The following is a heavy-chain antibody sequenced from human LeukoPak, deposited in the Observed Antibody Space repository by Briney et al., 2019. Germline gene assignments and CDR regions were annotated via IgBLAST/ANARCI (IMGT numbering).Heavy chain of an antibody. CDR1: GYTFTSYD. Sequence: ASVKVSYKASGYTFTSYDINWVRQATGQGLEWMGWMNPNSGNTGYAQKFQGRVTMTRNTSISTAYMELSSLRSEDTAVYYCARMRPYYDFWSGYYYYYYYGMDVWGQGTTVTVSS. D-gene: IGHD3-3*01. J-gene: IGHJ6*02. CDR3: ARMRPYYDFWSGYYYYYYYGMDV. CDR2: MNPNSGNT. V-gene: IGHV1-8*01.